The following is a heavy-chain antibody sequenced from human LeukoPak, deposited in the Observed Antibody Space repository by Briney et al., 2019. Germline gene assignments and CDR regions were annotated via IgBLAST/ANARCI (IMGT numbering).Heavy chain of an antibody. CDR1: GFTFDDYA. V-gene: IGHV3-43*02. Sequence: PGGSLRLSCAASGFTFDDYAMHWVRQAPGKGLGWVSLISGDGGSTYYADSVKGRFTISRDNSKDSLYLQMNSLRTEDTALYYCAKDFGMITFGGVIVRYYMDVWGKGTTVTVSS. CDR2: ISGDGGST. J-gene: IGHJ6*03. D-gene: IGHD3-16*02. CDR3: AKDFGMITFGGVIVRYYMDV.